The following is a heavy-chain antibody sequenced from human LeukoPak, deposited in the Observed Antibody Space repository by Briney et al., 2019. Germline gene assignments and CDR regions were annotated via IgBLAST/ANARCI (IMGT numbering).Heavy chain of an antibody. CDR1: GGSISSGNW. CDR2: IYHSGST. V-gene: IGHV4-4*02. D-gene: IGHD6-13*01. J-gene: IGHJ5*02. CDR3: ARVGSSWYSSSS. Sequence: SETLSLTCAVSGGSISSGNWWSWVRQPPGKGLEWIGEIYHSGSTNYNPSLKSRVTISVDKSKNQFSLKLSSVTAADTAVYYCARVGSSWYSSSSWGQGTLVTVSS.